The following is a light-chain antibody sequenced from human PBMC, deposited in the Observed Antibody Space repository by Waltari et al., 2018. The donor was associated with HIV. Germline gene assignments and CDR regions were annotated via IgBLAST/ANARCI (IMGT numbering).Light chain of an antibody. CDR3: QVWDPLTDQPV. Sequence: SHVLSQPPSVSVAPGQTAALTCGGDNIGSKSVHWYQQRPGQAPSLVIFYTSDRPSGIPARFSGSYEVGTATLTITRVEAGDEAEYYCQVWDPLTDQPVFGTGTTVTVL. V-gene: IGLV3-21*02. CDR2: YTS. CDR1: NIGSKS. J-gene: IGLJ1*01.